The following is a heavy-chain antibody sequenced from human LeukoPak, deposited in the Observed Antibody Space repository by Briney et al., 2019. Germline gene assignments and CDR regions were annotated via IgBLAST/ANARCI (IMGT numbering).Heavy chain of an antibody. CDR1: GYTFTGYY. J-gene: IGHJ4*02. D-gene: IGHD3-10*01. V-gene: IGHV1-2*02. Sequence: ASVKVSCKASGYTFTGYYMHWVRQAPGQGLEWMGWINPNSGGTNYAQKFQGRVTMTRDTSISTAYMGLSRLRSDDTAVYYCARDLGRAGSGSYYNVSNYWGQGTLVTVSS. CDR2: INPNSGGT. CDR3: ARDLGRAGSGSYYNVSNY.